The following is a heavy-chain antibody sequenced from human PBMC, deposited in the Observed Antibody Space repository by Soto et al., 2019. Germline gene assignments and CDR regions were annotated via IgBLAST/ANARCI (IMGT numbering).Heavy chain of an antibody. V-gene: IGHV3-30*18. Sequence: QVQVVESVGGVAQPGRSLRLSWTVSGFIFNNYVMQWVRQAPGKGLEWVAVISEDGSRKYYAVSVKGRFTISRANSKNTLYLQMNSLRADDAAVYYCTKGCGRGFDLCGSWGQGTLVTVSS. D-gene: IGHD5-12*01. J-gene: IGHJ5*02. CDR2: ISEDGSRK. CDR1: GFIFNNYV. CDR3: TKGCGRGFDLCGS.